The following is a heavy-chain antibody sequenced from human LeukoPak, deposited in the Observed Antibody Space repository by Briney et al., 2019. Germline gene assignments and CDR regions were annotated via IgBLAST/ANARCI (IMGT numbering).Heavy chain of an antibody. V-gene: IGHV4-59*12. J-gene: IGHJ4*02. CDR1: GDSISSYS. CDR3: VGDCTSRSYRFDY. CDR2: IYYSGST. Sequence: SETLSLTCTVSGDSISSYSWSWVRQPPGRGLEWIGYIYYSGSTTYNPSLKSRVTISLDTSKNQFSLKLNSVTAADTAIYYCVGDCTSRSYRFDYWGQGTLVTVSS. D-gene: IGHD3-10*01.